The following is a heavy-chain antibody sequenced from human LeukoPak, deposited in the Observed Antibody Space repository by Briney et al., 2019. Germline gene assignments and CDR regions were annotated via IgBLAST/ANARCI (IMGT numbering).Heavy chain of an antibody. D-gene: IGHD3-3*01. Sequence: GGSLRLSCAASGFTFSSYWMNWVRQAPGKGLVWVSRIDTDGSSTTSADSVKGRFTISRDNAKNTLYLQMNSLRAEDTAVYFCARGFTIFGVVNDGFDIWGQGTKVTVSS. J-gene: IGHJ3*02. V-gene: IGHV3-74*01. CDR1: GFTFSSYW. CDR2: IDTDGSST. CDR3: ARGFTIFGVVNDGFDI.